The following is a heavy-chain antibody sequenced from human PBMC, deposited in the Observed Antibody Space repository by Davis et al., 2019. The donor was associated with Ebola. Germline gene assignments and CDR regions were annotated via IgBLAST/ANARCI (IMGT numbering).Heavy chain of an antibody. D-gene: IGHD4-17*01. CDR3: ARDIPTVNPLDY. Sequence: ASVKVSCKASGYTFTSYGISWVRQAPGQGLEWMGWISAYNGDTNYAQKLQGRVTMTTDTSTSTAYMELRSLRYDDTAVYYCARDIPTVNPLDYWGQGTLVTVSS. V-gene: IGHV1-18*01. J-gene: IGHJ4*02. CDR1: GYTFTSYG. CDR2: ISAYNGDT.